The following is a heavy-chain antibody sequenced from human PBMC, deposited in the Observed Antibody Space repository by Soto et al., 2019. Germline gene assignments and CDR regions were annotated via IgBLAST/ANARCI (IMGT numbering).Heavy chain of an antibody. V-gene: IGHV3-11*06. CDR1: GFTFGDSY. CDR3: VRGGGGGLFDP. CDR2: ISPGSRYP. Sequence: AGSLRLSCAGSGFTFGDSYMSWIRQAPGKGLEWLSYISPGSRYPAYADSVKGRFTISRDNAKRSLYLQMMSMTAEDTAIYYCVRGGGGGLFDPWGQGTMVTVSS. J-gene: IGHJ5*02. D-gene: IGHD2-15*01.